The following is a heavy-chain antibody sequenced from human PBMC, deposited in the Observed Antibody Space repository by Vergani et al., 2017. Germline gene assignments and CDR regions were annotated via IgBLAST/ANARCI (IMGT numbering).Heavy chain of an antibody. CDR2: IYYSGST. CDR3: ARLLYSNGNYYGMDV. J-gene: IGHJ6*02. D-gene: IGHD4-11*01. Sequence: QVQLQESGPGLVKPSETLSLTCTVSGGSISSYYWSWIRQPPGKGLEWIGYIYYSGSTNYNPSLKSRVTISVDTSKNQFSLKRRSVTAADTAVYYCARLLYSNGNYYGMDVWGQGTTVTVSS. CDR1: GGSISSYY. V-gene: IGHV4-59*08.